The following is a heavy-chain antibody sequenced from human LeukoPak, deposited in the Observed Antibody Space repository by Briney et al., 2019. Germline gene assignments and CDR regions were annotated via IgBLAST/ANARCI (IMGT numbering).Heavy chain of an antibody. CDR3: AGGSAYNWFDP. Sequence: GGSLRLSCAASGFTFRTHWMSWVRQAPGKGLEWVANIKEDGSEKHYVDSVKGPFTISRDNAKNSLYLQMNSPRAEDTAVYYCAGGSAYNWFDPWGQGTLVTVSS. V-gene: IGHV3-7*01. CDR1: GFTFRTHW. J-gene: IGHJ5*02. CDR2: IKEDGSEK.